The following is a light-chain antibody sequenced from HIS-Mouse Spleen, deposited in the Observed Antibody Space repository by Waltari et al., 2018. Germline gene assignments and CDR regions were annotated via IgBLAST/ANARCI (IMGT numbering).Light chain of an antibody. CDR3: QQRSNCVT. V-gene: IGKV3-11*01. CDR1: QSVSSY. Sequence: EIVLTQSPATLSLSPGERPTLSCRASQSVSSYLAWYQQKPGQAPRLLIYDASNRATGIPARFSGSGSGTDFTLTISSLEPEDFAVYYCQQRSNCVTFGGGTKVEIK. J-gene: IGKJ4*01. CDR2: DAS.